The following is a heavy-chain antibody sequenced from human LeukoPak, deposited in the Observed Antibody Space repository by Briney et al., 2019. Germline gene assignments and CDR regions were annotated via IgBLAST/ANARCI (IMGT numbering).Heavy chain of an antibody. Sequence: SETLSLTCTVSGYSISSGYYWGWIHQPPGKGLEWIGSIYYSGSTYYNPSLKSRVTISVDTSKNQFTLKLSSVTAADTAVYYCARDVHSSSWSGFDYWGQGTLVTVSS. CDR2: IYYSGST. V-gene: IGHV4-38-2*02. D-gene: IGHD6-13*01. CDR1: GYSISSGYY. CDR3: ARDVHSSSWSGFDY. J-gene: IGHJ4*02.